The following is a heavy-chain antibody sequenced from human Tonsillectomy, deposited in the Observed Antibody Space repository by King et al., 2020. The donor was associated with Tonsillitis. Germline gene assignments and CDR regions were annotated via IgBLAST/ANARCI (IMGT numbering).Heavy chain of an antibody. CDR2: IIPILGIA. V-gene: IGHV1-69*09. J-gene: IGHJ4*02. D-gene: IGHD4-23*01. CDR3: ARGSGGNSEGNAGY. Sequence: EQLVQSGAEVKKPGSSVKVSCKASGGTFSSYAISWVRQAPGQGLEWMGRIIPILGIANYAQKFQGRVTITADKSTSTAYMELSSLGSEDTAVYYCARGSGGNSEGNAGYWGQGTLVTVSS. CDR1: GGTFSSYA.